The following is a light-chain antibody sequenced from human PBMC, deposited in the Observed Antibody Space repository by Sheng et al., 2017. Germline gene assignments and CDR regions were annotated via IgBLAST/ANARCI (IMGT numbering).Light chain of an antibody. V-gene: IGLV2-23*01. J-gene: IGLJ2*01. CDR3: CSYAGSSTLV. Sequence: QSALTQPASVSGSPGQSITISCTGTSSDVGGYKLVSWYQQHPGKAPKLMIYEGSKRPSGVSNRFSGSKSGNTASLTISGLQAEDEADYYCCSYAGSSTLVFGGGTKLTV. CDR1: SSDVGGYKL. CDR2: EGS.